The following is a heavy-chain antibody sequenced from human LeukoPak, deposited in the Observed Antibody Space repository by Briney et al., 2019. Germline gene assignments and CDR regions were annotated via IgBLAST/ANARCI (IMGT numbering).Heavy chain of an antibody. CDR1: GLTSDDYG. CDR2: LIWNSGNI. V-gene: IGHV3-9*02. Sequence: GGSLRLSCAASGLTSDDYGMHWVRQAPGKGLEWVSGLIWNSGNIDYADSVKGRFTISRDNAKNSLFLQMNTLRAEDTAFYYCVKEKVVSGHRYFDSWGQGTLVTVSS. D-gene: IGHD5/OR15-5a*01. J-gene: IGHJ4*02. CDR3: VKEKVVSGHRYFDS.